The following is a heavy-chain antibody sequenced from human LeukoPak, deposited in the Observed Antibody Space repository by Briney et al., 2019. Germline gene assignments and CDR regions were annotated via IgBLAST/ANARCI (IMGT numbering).Heavy chain of an antibody. V-gene: IGHV3-23*01. CDR3: AKEVRDTSGYYGWFDP. D-gene: IGHD3-3*01. CDR2: ISGSGDNT. CDR1: GFTFGSYA. Sequence: GRSLRLSCAASGFTFGSYAMTWVRQAAGKGVEWGSCISGSGDNTYYADSAKGRFTISRDNSKNTLYLQMNSLRAEDTALYYCAKEVRDTSGYYGWFDPWGRGTLVTVSS. J-gene: IGHJ5*02.